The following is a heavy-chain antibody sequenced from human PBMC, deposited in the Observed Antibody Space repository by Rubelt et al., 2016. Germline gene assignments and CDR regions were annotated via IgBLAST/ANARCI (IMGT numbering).Heavy chain of an antibody. D-gene: IGHD3-10*01. CDR1: GGSISSSSYY. J-gene: IGHJ5*02. Sequence: QLQLQESGPGLVKPSETLSLTCTVSGGSISSSSYYWGWIRQPPGKGLEWIGSIYYSGSTYYNPSLKSRVIISVATSKNQFSLKLSSVTAADTAVYYCARDRSYYASGRQPRWFDPWGQGILVTVSS. CDR2: IYYSGST. V-gene: IGHV4-39*07. CDR3: ARDRSYYASGRQPRWFDP.